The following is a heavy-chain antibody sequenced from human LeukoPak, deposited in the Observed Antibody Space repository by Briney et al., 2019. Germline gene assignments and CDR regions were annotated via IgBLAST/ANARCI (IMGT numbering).Heavy chain of an antibody. Sequence: EASVKVSCKASGYTFTSYGISWVRQAPGQGLEWMGWISAYNGNTNYAQKLQGIVTMTTDTSTSTAYMGLRSLRSDDTAVYYCARDRWSGYYTYYYYYGMDVWGQGTTVTVSS. D-gene: IGHD3-3*01. CDR2: ISAYNGNT. J-gene: IGHJ6*02. V-gene: IGHV1-18*01. CDR1: GYTFTSYG. CDR3: ARDRWSGYYTYYYYYGMDV.